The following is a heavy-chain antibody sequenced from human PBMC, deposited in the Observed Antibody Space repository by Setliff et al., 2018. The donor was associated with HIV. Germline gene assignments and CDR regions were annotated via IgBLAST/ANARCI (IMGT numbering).Heavy chain of an antibody. J-gene: IGHJ4*02. CDR3: ARGGGFWSGQLDY. V-gene: IGHV4-34*01. CDR1: GGSFSDHY. CDR2: INQSGIS. D-gene: IGHD3-3*01. Sequence: SETLSLTCAVYGGSFSDHYWTWIRQPPGKGLEWIGEINQSGISNFNPSLKSRVTMPIDTPKNQFSLKLSSVTAAATAVYFCARGGGFWSGQLDYWGQGTLVTVSS.